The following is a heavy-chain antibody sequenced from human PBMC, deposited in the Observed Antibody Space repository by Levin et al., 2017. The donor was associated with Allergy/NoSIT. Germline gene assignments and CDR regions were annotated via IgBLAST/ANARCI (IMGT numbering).Heavy chain of an antibody. Sequence: SVKVSCKASGGTFSSYAISWVRQAPGQGLEWMGRIIPILGIANYAQKFQGRVTITADKSTSTAYMELSSLRSEDTAVYYCARVGYSGYDGAFDIWGQGTMVTVSS. J-gene: IGHJ3*02. CDR3: ARVGYSGYDGAFDI. CDR2: IIPILGIA. CDR1: GGTFSSYA. V-gene: IGHV1-69*04. D-gene: IGHD5-12*01.